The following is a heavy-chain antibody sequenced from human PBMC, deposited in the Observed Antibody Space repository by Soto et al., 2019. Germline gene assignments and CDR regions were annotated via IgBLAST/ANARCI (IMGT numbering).Heavy chain of an antibody. Sequence: SETLSLTCTVSGGSISSYYWSWIRQPPGKGLEWIGYIYYSGSTNYNPSLKSRVTISLETSKSQFSLRLTSVTAADTAVYYCARLGRYYQSLDSWGPGTLVTVSS. CDR3: ARLGRYYQSLDS. V-gene: IGHV4-59*08. CDR2: IYYSGST. CDR1: GGSISSYY. D-gene: IGHD3-10*01. J-gene: IGHJ5*01.